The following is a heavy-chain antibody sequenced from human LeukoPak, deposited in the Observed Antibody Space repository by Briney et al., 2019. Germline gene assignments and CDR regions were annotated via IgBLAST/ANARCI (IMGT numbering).Heavy chain of an antibody. Sequence: GGSLRLSCAASGFTFSSYGMHWVRQAPGKGLVWVSRINTDGSSTSYADSVKGRFTISRDNAKNTLYLQMNSLRAEDTAVYYCARALSRAIGYFDYWGQGTLVTVSS. CDR1: GFTFSSYG. J-gene: IGHJ4*02. D-gene: IGHD2-2*01. V-gene: IGHV3-74*01. CDR3: ARALSRAIGYFDY. CDR2: INTDGSST.